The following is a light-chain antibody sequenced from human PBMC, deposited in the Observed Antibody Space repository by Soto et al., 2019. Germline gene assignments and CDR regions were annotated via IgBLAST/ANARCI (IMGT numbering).Light chain of an antibody. Sequence: QSVLTQPPSVSGAPGQRVTISCTGSSSNIGAGYDVHWYQQLPGTGPKLLIYANNNRPSGVPDRFSGSTSGTSASLAITGLRAEDEADYYCQSYDSSLSGYVFGTGTKVTVL. CDR2: ANN. CDR3: QSYDSSLSGYV. CDR1: SSNIGAGYD. J-gene: IGLJ1*01. V-gene: IGLV1-40*01.